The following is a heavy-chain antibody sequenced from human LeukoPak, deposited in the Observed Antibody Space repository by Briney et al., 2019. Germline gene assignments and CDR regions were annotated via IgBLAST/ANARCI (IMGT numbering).Heavy chain of an antibody. J-gene: IGHJ6*03. CDR3: ASPVIAAPVYYYYYMDV. Sequence: SETLSLTCTGSGGSISSYYWSWIRQPPGKGLEWIGYIYYSGSTNYNPSLKSRVTISVDTSKNQFSLKLSSVTAADTAVYYCASPVIAAPVYYYYYMDVWGKGTTVTVSS. D-gene: IGHD6-13*01. CDR2: IYYSGST. V-gene: IGHV4-59*01. CDR1: GGSISSYY.